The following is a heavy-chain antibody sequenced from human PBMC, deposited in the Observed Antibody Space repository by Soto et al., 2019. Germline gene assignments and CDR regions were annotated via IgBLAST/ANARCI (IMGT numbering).Heavy chain of an antibody. CDR1: GYTFTNYA. Sequence: SSVKVSCKASGYTFTNYAMHWVRQAPGQRLEWMGWINAGNGNTKYSQKFQGRVTITRDTSASTAYMELSSLRSEDTAVYYCARGGSLYWYFDLWGRGTLVTVS. CDR2: INAGNGNT. CDR3: ARGGSLYWYFDL. D-gene: IGHD1-26*01. V-gene: IGHV1-3*01. J-gene: IGHJ2*01.